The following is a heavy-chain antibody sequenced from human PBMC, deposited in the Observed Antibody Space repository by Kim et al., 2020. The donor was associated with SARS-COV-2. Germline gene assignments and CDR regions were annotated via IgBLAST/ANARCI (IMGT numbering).Heavy chain of an antibody. CDR1: GFTFSSYS. CDR3: ARDQRSGWPYYYYYYMDV. CDR2: ISSSSSTI. V-gene: IGHV3-48*02. J-gene: IGHJ6*03. Sequence: GGSLRLSCAASGFTFSSYSMNWVRQAPGKGLEWVSYISSSSSTIYYADSVKGRFTISRDNAKNSLYLQMNSLRDEDTAVYYCARDQRSGWPYYYYYYMDVWGKGTTVTVSS. D-gene: IGHD6-19*01.